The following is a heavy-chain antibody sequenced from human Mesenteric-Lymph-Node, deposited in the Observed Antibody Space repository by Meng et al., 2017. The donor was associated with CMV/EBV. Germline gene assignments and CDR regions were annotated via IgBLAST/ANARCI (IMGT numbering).Heavy chain of an antibody. J-gene: IGHJ4*02. D-gene: IGHD2-2*02. CDR1: AFTFNDYA. Sequence: GEPLKISCAASAFTFNDYAMHWVRQAPGKGLEWVALISNDGSITYYADSVKGRFTISRDNSKNTLFLQMDSLRTEDTAVYYCARDGSWALLYPFDLWGQGTLVTVSS. CDR2: ISNDGSIT. V-gene: IGHV3-30*04. CDR3: ARDGSWALLYPFDL.